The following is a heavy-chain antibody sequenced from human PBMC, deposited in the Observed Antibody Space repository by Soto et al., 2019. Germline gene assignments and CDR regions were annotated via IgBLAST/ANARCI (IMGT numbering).Heavy chain of an antibody. V-gene: IGHV3-74*01. CDR1: GFTFSRYW. D-gene: IGHD3-10*01. CDR2: INSDGSST. CDR3: ASFRHLWSGAAFDI. J-gene: IGHJ3*02. Sequence: EVQLVESGGGLVQPGGSLRLSSASSGFTFSRYWMHWVRQAPGKGLVWVSRINSDGSSTSYADSVKGRFTISRDNAKNTLYLQMNSLRAEDTAVYYCASFRHLWSGAAFDIWGQGTMVTVSS.